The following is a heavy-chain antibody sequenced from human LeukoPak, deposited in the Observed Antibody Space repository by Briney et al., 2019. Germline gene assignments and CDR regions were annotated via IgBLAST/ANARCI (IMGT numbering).Heavy chain of an antibody. V-gene: IGHV5-51*01. Sequence: PGESLKISCKGSGYSFGTWWIGWVRQMPGKGLEXXXIIYPGDSDTRYSPSFEGQVTISADKSISTAYLQWGSLKASDTAIYYCARAVAGLSNAFDIWGQGTMVTVSS. D-gene: IGHD6-19*01. CDR3: ARAVAGLSNAFDI. CDR2: IYPGDSDT. CDR1: GYSFGTWW. J-gene: IGHJ3*02.